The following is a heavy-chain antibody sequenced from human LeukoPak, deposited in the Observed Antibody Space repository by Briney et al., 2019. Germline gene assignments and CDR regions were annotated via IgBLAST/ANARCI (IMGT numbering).Heavy chain of an antibody. CDR3: ARGTSGLWTGNWFLDL. CDR1: GGSISSGSYY. Sequence: PSETLSLTCTVSGGSISSGSYYWSWIRQPAGKGLEWIGRIYTSGSTNYNPSLKSRVTISVDTSKNQFSLSLKSVTAADTAVYYCARGTSGLWTGNWFLDLWGRGTLVIVSS. V-gene: IGHV4-61*02. J-gene: IGHJ2*01. D-gene: IGHD1-14*01. CDR2: IYTSGST.